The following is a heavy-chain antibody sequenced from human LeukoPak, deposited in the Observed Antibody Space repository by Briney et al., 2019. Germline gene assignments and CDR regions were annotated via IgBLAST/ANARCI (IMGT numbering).Heavy chain of an antibody. CDR3: ARGSGWFPFDY. J-gene: IGHJ4*02. D-gene: IGHD6-19*01. CDR1: GFTFSSYG. V-gene: IGHV3-33*01. CDR2: IWYDGSNK. Sequence: SGGSLRLSCAASGFTFSSYGMHWIRQAPGKGLEWVAVIWYDGSNKYYADSVKGRFTISRDNSKNTLYLQMNSLRAEDTAVYYCARGSGWFPFDYWGQGTLVTVSS.